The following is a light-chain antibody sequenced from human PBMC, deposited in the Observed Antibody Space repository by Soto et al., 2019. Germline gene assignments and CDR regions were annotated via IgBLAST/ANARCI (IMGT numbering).Light chain of an antibody. J-gene: IGLJ3*02. CDR1: GGSIANHY. V-gene: IGLV6-57*04. Sequence: NFMLTQPHSVSESPGKTVTISCIRSGGSIANHYVQWYQQRPGSAPTTVIYEDNQRPSGVPDRFSGSIDSSSNSASLTLSGLKTEDEADYYCQSFDSTSVVFGGGAKVTVL. CDR3: QSFDSTSVV. CDR2: EDN.